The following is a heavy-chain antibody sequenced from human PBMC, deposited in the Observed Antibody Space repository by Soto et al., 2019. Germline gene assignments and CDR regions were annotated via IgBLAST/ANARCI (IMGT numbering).Heavy chain of an antibody. CDR2: IIPIFGTE. J-gene: IGHJ5*02. CDR3: ARDAHRSSCYEFYWFDP. D-gene: IGHD6-13*01. CDR1: GGTFSSYA. V-gene: IGHV1-69*13. Sequence: GASVKVSCNASGGTFSSYAISWVRPAPGQGLEWMGGIIPIFGTENYAQKFQGRVTITADESTSTAYMELSSLRSEETAVYYCARDAHRSSCYEFYWFDPWGQGTLVTVSS.